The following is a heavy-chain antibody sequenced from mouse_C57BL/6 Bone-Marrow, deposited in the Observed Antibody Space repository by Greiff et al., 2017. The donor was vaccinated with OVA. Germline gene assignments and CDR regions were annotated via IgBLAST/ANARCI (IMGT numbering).Heavy chain of an antibody. D-gene: IGHD1-1*01. CDR1: GYTFTSYW. Sequence: QVQLQQPGAELVKPGASVKLSCKASGYTFTSYWMQWVKQRPGQGLEWIGEIDPSDSYTNYNQKFKGKATLTVDTSSSTAYMQLSSLTSEDSAVYYCARSYGSEGKPRAMDYWGQGTSVTVSS. CDR2: IDPSDSYT. J-gene: IGHJ4*01. CDR3: ARSYGSEGKPRAMDY. V-gene: IGHV1-50*01.